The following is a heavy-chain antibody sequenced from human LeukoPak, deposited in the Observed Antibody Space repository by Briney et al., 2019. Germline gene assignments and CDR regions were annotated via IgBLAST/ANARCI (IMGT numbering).Heavy chain of an antibody. J-gene: IGHJ4*02. CDR2: IWYDGSND. CDR3: ARDPSGSGWSLNN. V-gene: IGHV3-33*08. Sequence: GGSLRLSCAASGFTFNKYAIHWARQAPGKGLEWVAFIWYDGSNDHYADSVKGRFTISRDNSKNTVCLQMNSLRVEDTAVYYCARDPSGSGWSLNNWGQGTLVTVSS. D-gene: IGHD6-19*01. CDR1: GFTFNKYA.